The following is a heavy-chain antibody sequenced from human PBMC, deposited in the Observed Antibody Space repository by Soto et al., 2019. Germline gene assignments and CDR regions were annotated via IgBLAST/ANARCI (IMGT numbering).Heavy chain of an antibody. V-gene: IGHV4-39*01. J-gene: IGHJ4*02. CDR2: IHYIGST. Sequence: SETLSLTCTVSGGSIRDTIYYWGWIRQPPGKGLEWIGSIHYIGSTHYNPSLKSRVTISVDPSKSQFSLNLTSVTPADTSVYYCARHIRAVDAPLAYWGQGTVVTVSS. CDR1: GGSIRDTIYY. D-gene: IGHD3-3*02. CDR3: ARHIRAVDAPLAY.